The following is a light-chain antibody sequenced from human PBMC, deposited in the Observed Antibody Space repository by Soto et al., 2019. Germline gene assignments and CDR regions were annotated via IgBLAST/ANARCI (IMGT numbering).Light chain of an antibody. CDR2: WAS. CDR3: QQYYSALYT. V-gene: IGKV4-1*01. Sequence: DIVMTQSPDSLAVSLGERATINCKSSQSVLYSSNNKNYLAWYQQKPGQPPKLLIYWASTRESGVPGRFSGGGSGTDFTLTISSLQAEDVAVYYCQQYYSALYTFGQGTKLEI. J-gene: IGKJ2*01. CDR1: QSVLYSSNNKNY.